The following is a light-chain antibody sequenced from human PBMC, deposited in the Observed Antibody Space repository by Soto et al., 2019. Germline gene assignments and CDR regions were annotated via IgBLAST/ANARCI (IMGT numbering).Light chain of an antibody. CDR3: NSYTSSSTRV. CDR2: EVT. V-gene: IGLV2-14*01. Sequence: QSALTQPASVSGSPGQSITISCTGTSSDIGGYNYVSWYQHQPGKAPKLLIYEVTNRPSGVSNRFSGSKSGNTASLTISGLQAEDEAVYYCNSYTSSSTRVFGGGTKLTVL. J-gene: IGLJ2*01. CDR1: SSDIGGYNY.